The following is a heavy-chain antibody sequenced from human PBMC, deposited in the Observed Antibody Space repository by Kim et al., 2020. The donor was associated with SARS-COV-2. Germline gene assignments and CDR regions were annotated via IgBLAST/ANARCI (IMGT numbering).Heavy chain of an antibody. CDR2: LNTAGAT. D-gene: IGHD2-21*01. CDR1: GVSISQSH. J-gene: IGHJ4*02. V-gene: IGHV4-4*08. Sequence: SETLSLTCSVSGVSISQSHWSWIRQAPGKGLEWIGYLNTAGATNYNPSLWSRVSISADTSNNQVSLRVTSVTGADTAVDYCARHFGDSSDFYNFDYWGQGALVTVSS. CDR3: ARHFGDSSDFYNFDY.